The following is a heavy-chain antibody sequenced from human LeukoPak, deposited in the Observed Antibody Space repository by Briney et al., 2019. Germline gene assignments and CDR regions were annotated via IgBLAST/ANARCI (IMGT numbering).Heavy chain of an antibody. CDR1: GYTFTSYY. J-gene: IGHJ6*04. Sequence: ASVKVSCKASGYTFTSYYMHWVRQAPGQGLEWMGIINPSGGSTSYAQKFQGRVTMTRDTSTSTVYMELSSLRSEDTAVYYCAKKFSSRVPVVEGMDVWGKGTTVTVSS. CDR2: INPSGGST. V-gene: IGHV1-46*01. CDR3: AKKFSSRVPVVEGMDV. D-gene: IGHD4-23*01.